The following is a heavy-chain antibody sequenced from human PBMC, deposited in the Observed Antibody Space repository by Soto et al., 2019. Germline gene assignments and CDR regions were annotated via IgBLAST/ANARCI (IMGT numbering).Heavy chain of an antibody. D-gene: IGHD3-22*01. Sequence: QLQLQESGPGLVKPSETLSLTCRVSDGSMNSDSSYWGWIRQPPGKGLEWIGVINHSGSTYHHLSRKVRVTMSVDASRNQFSLKLTSMTAADTAVYYCARLGGYVSVGYYYLWDSWGQGTLVTVSS. CDR3: ARLGGYVSVGYYYLWDS. V-gene: IGHV4-39*01. J-gene: IGHJ4*02. CDR2: INHSGST. CDR1: DGSMNSDSSY.